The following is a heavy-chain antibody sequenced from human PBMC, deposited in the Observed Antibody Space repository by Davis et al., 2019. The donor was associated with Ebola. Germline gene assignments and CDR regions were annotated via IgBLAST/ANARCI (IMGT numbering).Heavy chain of an antibody. CDR2: INWNSDSI. V-gene: IGHV3-9*01. D-gene: IGHD2-2*02. J-gene: IGHJ4*02. CDR1: GFTFNQYA. Sequence: SLKISCAASGFTFNQYAMTWVRQAPGKGLEWVSGINWNSDSIVYADSVKGRFTISRDNAKNSLYLQMNSLRGEDTAFYYCAKGRTIPLALDFWGRGTLVTVSS. CDR3: AKGRTIPLALDF.